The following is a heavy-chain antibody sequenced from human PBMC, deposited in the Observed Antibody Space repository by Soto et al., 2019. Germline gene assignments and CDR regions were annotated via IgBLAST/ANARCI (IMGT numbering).Heavy chain of an antibody. Sequence: QVTLKESGPVLVKPTETLTLTCTVSGFSLSTARMGVSWIRQPPVKALEWLAHIFSNDEKSYSTSLKSRLTISKDTSKSQVVLTMTNMDPVDTSTYYCARILVGATYPPYFDYWGQGTLVTVSS. J-gene: IGHJ4*02. CDR3: ARILVGATYPPYFDY. CDR1: GFSLSTARMG. V-gene: IGHV2-26*01. CDR2: IFSNDEK. D-gene: IGHD1-26*01.